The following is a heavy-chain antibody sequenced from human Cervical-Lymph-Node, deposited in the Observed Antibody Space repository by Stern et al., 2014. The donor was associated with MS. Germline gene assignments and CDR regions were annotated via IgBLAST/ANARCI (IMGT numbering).Heavy chain of an antibody. CDR2: LYPGDSDT. J-gene: IGHJ4*02. Sequence: EVQLVQSGAEVKKPGESLKLSCKGSGYSFTSYLIGWVRQMPGQGLEWMGVLYPGDSDTRYSPSFQGQVTISADKSISTAYLQWSSRKASDTAMYYCARPAGYCSGGSCYSYYFDYWGQGTLVTVSS. D-gene: IGHD2-15*01. CDR3: ARPAGYCSGGSCYSYYFDY. CDR1: GYSFTSYL. V-gene: IGHV5-51*01.